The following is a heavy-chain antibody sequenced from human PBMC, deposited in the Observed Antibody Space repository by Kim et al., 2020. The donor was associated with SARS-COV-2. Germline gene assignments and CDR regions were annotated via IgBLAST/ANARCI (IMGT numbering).Heavy chain of an antibody. V-gene: IGHV1-18*01. J-gene: IGHJ6*02. D-gene: IGHD1-20*01. CDR1: GYTFTSYG. CDR3: AXXYNWXYYGXXV. CDR2: XXXYNGNT. Sequence: ASVKVSCKASGYTFTSYGISWVRQAPGQGLEXXGWXXXYNGNTNYAQKLQGRVTXXPDTXTSTXXMELXXLRSDDTAGXYCAXXYNWXYYGXXVWGXXTTXXVSS.